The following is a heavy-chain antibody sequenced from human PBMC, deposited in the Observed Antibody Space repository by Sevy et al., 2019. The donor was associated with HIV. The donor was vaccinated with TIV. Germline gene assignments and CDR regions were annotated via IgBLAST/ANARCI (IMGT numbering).Heavy chain of an antibody. D-gene: IGHD1-1*01. CDR2: ISSSGSTI. CDR1: GFIFSDYY. V-gene: IGHV3-11*01. Sequence: GGSPRLSCAASGFIFSDYYMSWIRQAPGKGLEWVSYISSSGSTIYYADSVKGRFTISRDNAKKSGHLQINSLRAEDTAVYYCARGGDWNQAFFHHWGQGTLVTVSS. CDR3: ARGGDWNQAFFHH. J-gene: IGHJ1*01.